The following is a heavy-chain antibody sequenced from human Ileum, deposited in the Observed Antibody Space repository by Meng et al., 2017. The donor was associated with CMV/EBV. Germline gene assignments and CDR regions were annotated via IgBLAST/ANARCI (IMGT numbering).Heavy chain of an antibody. J-gene: IGHJ4*02. V-gene: IGHV3-23*05. CDR3: ASGDSSTTWLGFDY. Sequence: GESLKIPCAASGFTFNNYAMTWVRQAPGGGLEWVSTVYGSSEITNSADSVKGRFTISRDNSRYTLYLQMNSLRVEDTALYYCASGDSSTTWLGFDYWGLGTLVTVSS. CDR1: GFTFNNYA. D-gene: IGHD6-13*01. CDR2: VYGSSEIT.